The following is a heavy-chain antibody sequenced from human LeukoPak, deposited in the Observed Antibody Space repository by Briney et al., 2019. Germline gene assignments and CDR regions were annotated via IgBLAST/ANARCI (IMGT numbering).Heavy chain of an antibody. J-gene: IGHJ4*02. V-gene: IGHV4-39*01. CDR2: IYYSGST. CDR1: GGSISSSSYY. Sequence: SETPSLTCTVSGGSISSSSYYWGWIRQPPGKGLEWNGSIYYSGSTYYNPSLKSRVTISVDTSKNQFSLKLSSVTAADTAVYYCARGDYWGQGTLVTVSS. CDR3: ARGDY.